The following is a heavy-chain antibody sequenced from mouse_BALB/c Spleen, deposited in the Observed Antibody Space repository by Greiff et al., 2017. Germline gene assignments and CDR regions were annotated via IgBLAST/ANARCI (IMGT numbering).Heavy chain of an antibody. D-gene: IGHD2-2*01. V-gene: IGHV3-2*02. J-gene: IGHJ4*01. Sequence: EVQLVESGPGLVKPSQSLSLTCTVTGYSITSDYAWNWIRQFPGNKLEWMGYISYSGSTSYNPSLKSRISITRDTSKNQFFLQLNSVTTDDTATYYCARYLYGYLYAMDYWGQGTSVTVSS. CDR3: ARYLYGYLYAMDY. CDR1: GYSITSDYA. CDR2: ISYSGST.